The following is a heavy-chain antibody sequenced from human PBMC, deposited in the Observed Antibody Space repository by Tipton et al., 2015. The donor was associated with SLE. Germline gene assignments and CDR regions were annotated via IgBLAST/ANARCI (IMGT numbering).Heavy chain of an antibody. D-gene: IGHD3-10*01. Sequence: LRLSCAASGFTFSSYSMNWVRQPPGKGLEWIGEINHSGITHYKSSLRSRISMSVDTSKNQFSLNLNSVTAADTAVYYCARHVRGVAGWFDPWGQGTLVTVSS. CDR1: GFTFSSYS. CDR2: INHSGIT. CDR3: ARHVRGVAGWFDP. J-gene: IGHJ5*02. V-gene: IGHV4-34*10.